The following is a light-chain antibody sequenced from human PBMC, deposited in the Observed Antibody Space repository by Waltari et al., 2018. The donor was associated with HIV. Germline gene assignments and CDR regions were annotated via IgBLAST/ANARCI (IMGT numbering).Light chain of an antibody. CDR2: GTS. Sequence: LTQSPGTLSLSPGERAPLFCRASQPVGAYISWYQHKSGQPPRLLIYGTSFRAPGVPDRFGASGSGTDFTLTITRLEPEDFAVYYCQRYDSSPRFTFGQGTNLEI. CDR3: QRYDSSPRFT. CDR1: QPVGAY. J-gene: IGKJ2*01. V-gene: IGKV3-20*01.